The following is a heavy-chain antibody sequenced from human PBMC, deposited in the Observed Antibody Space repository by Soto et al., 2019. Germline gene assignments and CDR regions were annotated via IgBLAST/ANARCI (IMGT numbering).Heavy chain of an antibody. Sequence: SVKVSCKASGGTFSSYAISWVRQAPGQGLEWMGGIIPIFGTANYAQKFQGRVTITADESTSTAYMELSSLRSEDTAVYYCARGYCSGGICYSRLYYYGMDVWCQGPTVTVSS. CDR3: ARGYCSGGICYSRLYYYGMDV. V-gene: IGHV1-69*13. CDR2: IIPIFGTA. CDR1: GGTFSSYA. J-gene: IGHJ6*02. D-gene: IGHD2-15*01.